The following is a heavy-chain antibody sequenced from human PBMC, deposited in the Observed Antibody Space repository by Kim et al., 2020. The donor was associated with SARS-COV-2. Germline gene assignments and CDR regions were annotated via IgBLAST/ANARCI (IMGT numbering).Heavy chain of an antibody. D-gene: IGHD4-17*01. CDR3: AREVTTTPDAFDI. CDR2: INRSGSSK. V-gene: IGHV3-48*03. J-gene: IGHJ3*02. Sequence: GGSLRLSCAVSGFTLSSYEMNWVRQAPGKGLEWVSYINRSGSSKHYADSVKGRLTISRDNAKNSLYLQMNSLRAEDTAVYYCAREVTTTPDAFDIWGQGTLVTVSS. CDR1: GFTLSSYE.